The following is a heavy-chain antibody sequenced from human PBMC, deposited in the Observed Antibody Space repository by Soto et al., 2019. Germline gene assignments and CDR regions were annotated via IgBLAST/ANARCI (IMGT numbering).Heavy chain of an antibody. CDR1: GYAFTSYG. J-gene: IGHJ4*01. CDR3: ARETPSDWNGLDY. V-gene: IGHV1-3*01. CDR2: INVGNGNT. D-gene: IGHD1-1*01. Sequence: GASVKVSCKASGYAFTSYGIHWVRQAPGQRLEWMGWINVGNGNTRYSQKVQGRVTITSDTSASTAYMELSSLRFEDTAVYYCARETPSDWNGLDYWGKGTLVTVPS.